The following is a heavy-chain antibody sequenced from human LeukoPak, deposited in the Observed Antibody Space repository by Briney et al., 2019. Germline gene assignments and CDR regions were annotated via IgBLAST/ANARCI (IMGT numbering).Heavy chain of an antibody. V-gene: IGHV1-2*02. CDR3: ARGRRILGGPENAGDFFDF. J-gene: IGHJ4*01. CDR1: GYTCTCYY. Sequence: ASVKVSCKASGYTCTCYYMHWVRQAPGQGLEWMGWINLDSGGTHYAQRFQGRVTMTRDTSISTAYMEVSRLTSDDTAVYYCARGRRILGGPENAGDFFDFWGQGSLVTVSS. CDR2: INLDSGGT. D-gene: IGHD3-16*01.